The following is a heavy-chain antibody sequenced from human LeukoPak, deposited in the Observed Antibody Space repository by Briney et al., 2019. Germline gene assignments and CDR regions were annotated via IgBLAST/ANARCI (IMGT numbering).Heavy chain of an antibody. V-gene: IGHV3-21*01. J-gene: IGHJ4*02. CDR2: ISSSSSYI. CDR3: ARDTFFLAGTVDY. Sequence: GGSLRLSCAASGFTFSSYAMSWVRQAPGKGLEWVSSISSSSSYIYYADSVKGRFTISRDNAKNSLYLQMNSLRAEDTAVYYCARDTFFLAGTVDYWGQGTLVTVSS. D-gene: IGHD6-19*01. CDR1: GFTFSSYA.